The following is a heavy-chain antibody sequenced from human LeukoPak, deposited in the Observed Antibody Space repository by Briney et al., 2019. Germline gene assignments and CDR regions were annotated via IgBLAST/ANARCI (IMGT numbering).Heavy chain of an antibody. V-gene: IGHV4-39*02. J-gene: IGHJ4*02. Sequence: PSETLSLTCTVSGGSISSSSYYWGWIRQPPGKGLEWIGSIYYSGSTYYNPSLKSRVTISVDTSKNQFSLKLSSVTAADTAVYYCARDLDTVMAGGYYWGQGTLVTVSS. CDR3: ARDLDTVMAGGYY. D-gene: IGHD5-18*01. CDR1: GGSISSSSYY. CDR2: IYYSGST.